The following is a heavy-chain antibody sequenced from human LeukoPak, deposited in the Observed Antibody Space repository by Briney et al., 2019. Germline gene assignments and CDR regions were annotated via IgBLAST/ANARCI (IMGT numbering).Heavy chain of an antibody. CDR1: GFTFSNSW. Sequence: PGGSLRLSCAASGFTFSNSWMGWVRQAPGKGLEWVANIKRDGSEKHYVDSVKGRFTISRDNAKSSLFLQMNSLRAEDTAVYYCEGSAGYWGQGTLVTVSS. CDR2: IKRDGSEK. V-gene: IGHV3-7*01. CDR3: EGSAGY. J-gene: IGHJ4*02.